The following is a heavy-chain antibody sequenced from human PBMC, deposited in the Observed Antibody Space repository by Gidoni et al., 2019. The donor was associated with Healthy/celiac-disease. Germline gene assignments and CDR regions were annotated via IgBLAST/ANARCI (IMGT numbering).Heavy chain of an antibody. CDR3: ARGSVAALYYFDY. J-gene: IGHJ4*02. CDR1: GGPFSSDA. CDR2: IIPIFGTA. D-gene: IGHD6-19*01. V-gene: IGHV1-69*01. Sequence: QVRLVQSGAAVKKPGSSVKVSCKAPGGPFSSDAISWVRQAPGQGLEWMGGIIPIFGTANYAQKVQGRVTITADESTSTAYMELSSLRSEDTAVYYCARGSVAALYYFDYWGQGTLVTVSS.